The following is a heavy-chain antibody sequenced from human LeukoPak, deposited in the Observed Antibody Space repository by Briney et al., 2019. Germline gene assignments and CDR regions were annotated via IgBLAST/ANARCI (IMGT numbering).Heavy chain of an antibody. CDR2: ISGSGDST. D-gene: IGHD4-11*01. CDR1: GFTFSSYA. CDR3: VDSNHWYPVDY. V-gene: IGHV3-23*01. Sequence: GGSLRLSCAASGFTFSSYAMRWVRQAPGKGLEWVSSISGSGDSTYYADSVKGRFTISRDNSKNTLYLQMNSLRAEDTAVYYCVDSNHWYPVDYWGQGTLVTVSS. J-gene: IGHJ4*02.